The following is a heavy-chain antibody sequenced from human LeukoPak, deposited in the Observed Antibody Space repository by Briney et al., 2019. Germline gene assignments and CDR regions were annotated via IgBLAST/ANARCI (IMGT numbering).Heavy chain of an antibody. V-gene: IGHV3-66*04. CDR3: ARQSSGSSFDY. CDR2: IYSGGST. CDR1: GFTFSSYS. Sequence: PGGSLRLSCAASGFTFSSYSMNWVRQAPGKGLEWVSIIYSGGSTYYADSVKGRFTISRDNSKNTLYLQMNSLRAEDTAVYYCARQSSGSSFDYWGQGTLVTVSS. J-gene: IGHJ4*02. D-gene: IGHD1-26*01.